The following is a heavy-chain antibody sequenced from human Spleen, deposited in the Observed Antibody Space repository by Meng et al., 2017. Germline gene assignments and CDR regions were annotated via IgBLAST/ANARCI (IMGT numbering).Heavy chain of an antibody. V-gene: IGHV3-23*04. CDR2: ISGSGEST. Sequence: VQLGGFGGALVQPGGSLRLSCASSGFILRSYAMSWVRQAPGKGLEWVSGISGSGESTYYADSVKGRFTISRDNSKNTLYLQMSSLRAEDTAVYYCAKGESVFDYWGQGTLVTVSS. CDR3: AKGESVFDY. CDR1: GFILRSYA. J-gene: IGHJ4*02.